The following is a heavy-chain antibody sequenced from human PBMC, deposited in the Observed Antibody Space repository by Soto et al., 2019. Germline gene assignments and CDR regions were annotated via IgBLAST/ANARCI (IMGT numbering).Heavy chain of an antibody. CDR1: GGSISSSSYY. V-gene: IGHV4-39*01. J-gene: IGHJ4*02. D-gene: IGHD3-10*01. CDR3: ARHAAMVRGVINPHFDY. Sequence: SETLSLTCTVSGGSISSSSYYWGWIRQPPGKGLEWIGSIYYSGSTYYNPSLKSRVTISVDTSKNQFSLKLSSVTAADTAVYYCARHAAMVRGVINPHFDYWGQGILVTAPQ. CDR2: IYYSGST.